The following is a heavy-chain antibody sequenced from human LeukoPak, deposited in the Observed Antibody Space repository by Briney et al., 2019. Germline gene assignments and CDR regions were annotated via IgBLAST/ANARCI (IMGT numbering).Heavy chain of an antibody. CDR1: GGSISSGGYY. J-gene: IGHJ5*02. V-gene: IGHV4-31*03. Sequence: SETLSLTCTVSGGSISSGGYYWSWIRQHPGKGLEWIGYIYYSGSTYYNPSLKSRVTISVDTSKNQFSLKLSSVTAADTAVYYCARGGGRGYSYPFDPRGQGTLVTVSS. CDR3: ARGGGRGYSYPFDP. D-gene: IGHD5-18*01. CDR2: IYYSGST.